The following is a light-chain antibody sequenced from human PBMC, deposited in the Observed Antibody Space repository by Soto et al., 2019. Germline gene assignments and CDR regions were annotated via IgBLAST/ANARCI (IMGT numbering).Light chain of an antibody. J-gene: IGKJ1*01. V-gene: IGKV1-39*01. CDR3: QQSYSTPWT. CDR1: QTISIY. CDR2: AAS. Sequence: DIQMTQSPSSLSASVGDRVTITCRASQTISIYLSWYQQKPGKAPNLLIYAASRLQSGVPSRFSGSASGTDFTLTISSLQPEDFATYYCQQSYSTPWTFGQGTKVDIK.